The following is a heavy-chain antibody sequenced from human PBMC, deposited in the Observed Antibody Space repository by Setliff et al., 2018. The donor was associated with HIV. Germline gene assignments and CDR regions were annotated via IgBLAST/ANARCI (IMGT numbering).Heavy chain of an antibody. CDR2: INSDGDST. CDR3: TTGFGNPAAAPD. V-gene: IGHV3-64*01. D-gene: IGHD6-25*01. Sequence: GGSLRLSWAASGFTFSSYAMHWVRQAPGKGLEYVSAINSDGDSTYYANSVKGRFTISRDNSKSTLSLQMDSLKTEDTAVYYCTTGFGNPAAAPDWGQGTLVTVSS. J-gene: IGHJ4*02. CDR1: GFTFSSYA.